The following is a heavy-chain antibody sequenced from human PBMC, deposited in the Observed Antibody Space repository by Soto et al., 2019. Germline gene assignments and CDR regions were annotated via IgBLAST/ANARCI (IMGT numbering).Heavy chain of an antibody. CDR2: IYSGGST. Sequence: EVQLVETGGGLIQPGGSLRLSCAASEFTVSSNYMSWVRQAPGKGLEWVSVIYSGGSTYYADSVKGRFTISRDNSKNTLYLQMNSLRAEDTAVYYCARGLPMAEGVFDYWGQGTLVTVSS. CDR1: EFTVSSNY. J-gene: IGHJ4*02. V-gene: IGHV3-53*02. D-gene: IGHD3-10*01. CDR3: ARGLPMAEGVFDY.